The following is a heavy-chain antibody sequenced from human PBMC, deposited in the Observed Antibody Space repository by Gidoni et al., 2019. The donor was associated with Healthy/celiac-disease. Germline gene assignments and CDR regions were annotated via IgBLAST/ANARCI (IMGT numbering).Heavy chain of an antibody. CDR2: ILHILGIA. J-gene: IGHJ6*02. V-gene: IGHV1-69*02. Sequence: QVQLVQSGAEVKKPGSSVKVSCMAAGGTFSSYTISWVRQATGQGLEWMGRILHILGIANYAQKFQGRVTITADKSTSTAYMELSSLRSEDTAVYYCARGIVRQSNDYGDYVPQYYYYYGMDVWGQGTTVTVSS. CDR3: ARGIVRQSNDYGDYVPQYYYYYGMDV. CDR1: GGTFSSYT. D-gene: IGHD4-17*01.